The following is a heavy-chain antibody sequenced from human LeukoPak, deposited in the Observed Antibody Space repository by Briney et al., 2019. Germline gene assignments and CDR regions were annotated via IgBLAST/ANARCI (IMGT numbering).Heavy chain of an antibody. CDR3: ARGEDFYYFDY. CDR2: IIPIFGTA. Sequence: ASVKVSCKASGYTFTIYGISWVRKAPGQGLEWMGGIIPIFGTANYAQKFQGRVTITADESTSTAYMELSSLRSEDTAVYYCARGEDFYYFDYWGQGTLVTVSS. D-gene: IGHD3-3*01. CDR1: GYTFTIYG. V-gene: IGHV1-69*13. J-gene: IGHJ4*02.